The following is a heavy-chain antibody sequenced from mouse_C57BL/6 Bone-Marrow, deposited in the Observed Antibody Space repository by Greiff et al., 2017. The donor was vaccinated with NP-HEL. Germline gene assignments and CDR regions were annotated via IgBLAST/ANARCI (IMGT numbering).Heavy chain of an antibody. D-gene: IGHD1-1*01. CDR3: TPITTSWYFDV. V-gene: IGHV6-6*01. CDR1: GFTFSDAW. CDR2: IRTKANNHAT. J-gene: IGHJ1*03. Sequence: EVQLVESGGGLVQPGGSMKLSCAASGFTFSDAWMDWVRQSPEKGLEWVADIRTKANNHATYYAESGKGRFTISRDDSKSRVYRQMNSLRAEDTGIYYCTPITTSWYFDVWGTGTTVTVSS.